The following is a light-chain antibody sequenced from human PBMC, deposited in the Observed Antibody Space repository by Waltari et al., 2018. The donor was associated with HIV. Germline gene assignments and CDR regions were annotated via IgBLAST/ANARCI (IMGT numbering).Light chain of an antibody. J-gene: IGKJ3*01. V-gene: IGKV3-15*01. CDR2: GAS. CDR1: QSINNN. CDR3: QQYNNWPGIT. Sequence: EILMTQSPATLSVSPGERATLPCRASQSINNNLAWYQQKPGQAPRLLISGASTGATGVPARFSGSGSGTEFTLTISSLQSEDFAVYYCQQYNNWPGITFGPGTKVDIK.